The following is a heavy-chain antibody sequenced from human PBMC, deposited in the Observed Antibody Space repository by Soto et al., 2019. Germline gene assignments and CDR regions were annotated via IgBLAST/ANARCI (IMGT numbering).Heavy chain of an antibody. Sequence: QVQLRESGPGLVKPSQTLSLICTVSGASMTSGSYYWTWIRQHPVRGLEWIGYTHFTGLSYFNPSLQSRVSISTDTSKTLFSLKLTSVTSADAAMYYCSAQRIAQGQYEDYWGQGTLVTVSS. CDR3: SAQRIAQGQYEDY. CDR2: THFTGLS. V-gene: IGHV4-31*03. CDR1: GASMTSGSYY. D-gene: IGHD2-21*01. J-gene: IGHJ4*02.